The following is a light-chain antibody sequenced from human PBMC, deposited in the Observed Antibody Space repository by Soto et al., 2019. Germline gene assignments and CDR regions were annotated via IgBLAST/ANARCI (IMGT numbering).Light chain of an antibody. CDR3: HSYDSSLSGSYV. V-gene: IGLV1-40*01. CDR2: GNT. J-gene: IGLJ1*01. Sequence: QSVLTQPPSVSGAPGQRVTVSRTGSSSNIGAGFDVHWYQQLPGTAPKLLIYGNTNRPSGVPDRFSGSKSGTSASLAITGLQAEDEADYYCHSYDSSLSGSYVFGTGTKVTVL. CDR1: SSNIGAGFD.